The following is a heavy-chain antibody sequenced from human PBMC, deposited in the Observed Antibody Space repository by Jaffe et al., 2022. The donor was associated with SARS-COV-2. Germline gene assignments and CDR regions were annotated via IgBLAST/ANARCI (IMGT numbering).Heavy chain of an antibody. D-gene: IGHD3-22*01. CDR1: GGSISSSNW. Sequence: QVQLQESGPGLVKPSGTLSLTCAVSGGSISSSNWWSWVRQPPGKGLEWIGEIYHSGSTNYNPSLKSRVTISVDKSKNQFSLKLSSVTAADTAVYYCARHQFGYDSSGYYPDDYYYYGMDVWGQGTTVTVSS. J-gene: IGHJ6*02. CDR3: ARHQFGYDSSGYYPDDYYYYGMDV. V-gene: IGHV4-4*02. CDR2: IYHSGST.